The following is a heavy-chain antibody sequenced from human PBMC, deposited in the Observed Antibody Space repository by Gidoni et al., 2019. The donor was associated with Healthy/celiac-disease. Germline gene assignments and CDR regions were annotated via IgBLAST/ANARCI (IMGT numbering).Heavy chain of an antibody. J-gene: IGHJ6*02. Sequence: EVQLVESGGGLVQPGGSLRLSCAASGFPFSSYSMNWVRQAPGKGLEWVSYISSSSSTIYYADSVKGRFTISRDNDKNSLYLQMNSLRDEDTAVYYCARVYDSSGYYDDYYGMDVWGQGTTVTVSS. CDR1: GFPFSSYS. CDR2: ISSSSSTI. CDR3: ARVYDSSGYYDDYYGMDV. D-gene: IGHD3-22*01. V-gene: IGHV3-48*02.